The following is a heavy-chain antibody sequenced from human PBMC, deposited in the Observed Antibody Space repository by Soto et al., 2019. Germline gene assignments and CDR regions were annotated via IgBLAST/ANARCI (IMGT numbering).Heavy chain of an antibody. J-gene: IGHJ6*02. D-gene: IGHD3-22*01. Sequence: EVQLVESGGGLVKPGGSLRLSCAASGFTFSTYSMNWARQAPGKGLEWVSSISSSSSYIYYAGSVKGRFTISRDNAKNSLYLQMNSLRAEDTAVYYCARYDSSGYYWPYYYYGMDVWGQGTTVTVSS. CDR3: ARYDSSGYYWPYYYYGMDV. CDR2: ISSSSSYI. CDR1: GFTFSTYS. V-gene: IGHV3-21*01.